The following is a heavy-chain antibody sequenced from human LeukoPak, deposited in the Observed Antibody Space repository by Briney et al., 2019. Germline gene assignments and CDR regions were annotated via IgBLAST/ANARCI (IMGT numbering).Heavy chain of an antibody. CDR2: IWYDGSNQ. CDR1: GLNFRNYG. CDR3: ATDRNGGKYYDY. J-gene: IGHJ4*02. V-gene: IGHV3-33*01. D-gene: IGHD1-26*01. Sequence: RGSLRLSCAASGLNFRNYGMHWVRQAPGKGLEWVAVIWYDGSNQYYVDSVKGRFTVSKDNAKNMLYLQMNSLRAEDTAVYYCATDRNGGKYYDYWGQGTVVTVSS.